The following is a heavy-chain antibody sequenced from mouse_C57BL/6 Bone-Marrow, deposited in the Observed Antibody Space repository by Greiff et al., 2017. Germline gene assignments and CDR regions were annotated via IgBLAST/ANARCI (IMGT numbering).Heavy chain of an antibody. J-gene: IGHJ3*01. CDR3: ARRDWDAFAY. Sequence: EVKLEESGGDLVKPGGSLKLSCAASGFTFSSYGMSWVRQTPDKRLEWVATIGSGGSYTYYPDSVKGRFTISRDNAKNTLYLQMSSLKSEDTAMYYCARRDWDAFAYWGQGTLVTVSA. CDR2: IGSGGSYT. D-gene: IGHD4-1*01. CDR1: GFTFSSYG. V-gene: IGHV5-6*02.